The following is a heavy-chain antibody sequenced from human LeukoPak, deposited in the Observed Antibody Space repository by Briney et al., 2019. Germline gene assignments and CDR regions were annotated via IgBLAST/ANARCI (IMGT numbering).Heavy chain of an antibody. D-gene: IGHD4-17*01. CDR2: ISYDGSNK. Sequence: PGGSLRLSCAASGFTFSSYAMHWVRQAPGKGLEWVAVISYDGSNKYYADSVKGRFTISRDNSKNTLYLQMNSLRAEDTAVYYCARALTVTTDPRNYYYGMDVWGKGTTVTVSS. CDR3: ARALTVTTDPRNYYYGMDV. V-gene: IGHV3-30*04. CDR1: GFTFSSYA. J-gene: IGHJ6*04.